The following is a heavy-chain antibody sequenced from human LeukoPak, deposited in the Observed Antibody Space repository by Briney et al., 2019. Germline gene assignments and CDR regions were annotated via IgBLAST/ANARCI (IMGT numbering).Heavy chain of an antibody. Sequence: GGSLRLSCAASGFTVSSNSMSWVRQAPGKGLEWVSVMYSGGSTYYTDSVKGRFTISRDNSKNTLSLQMNSLRAEETAVYYCARDLKALDAFDIWGQGTMVTVSS. V-gene: IGHV3-66*01. CDR1: GFTVSSNS. CDR2: MYSGGST. CDR3: ARDLKALDAFDI. J-gene: IGHJ3*02.